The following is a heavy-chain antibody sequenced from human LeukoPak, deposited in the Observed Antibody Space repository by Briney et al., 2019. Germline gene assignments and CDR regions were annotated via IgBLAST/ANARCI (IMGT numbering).Heavy chain of an antibody. J-gene: IGHJ4*02. Sequence: SETLSLTCTVSGGSISSYYWSWIRQPPGKGLEWIGYIYYSGSTNYNPSLKSRVTISVDTSKNQFSLKLSSVTAADTAVYYCASQRSGSCAQFDCWGQRTLVTVSS. CDR2: IYYSGST. V-gene: IGHV4-59*08. D-gene: IGHD1-26*01. CDR3: ASQRSGSCAQFDC. CDR1: GGSISSYY.